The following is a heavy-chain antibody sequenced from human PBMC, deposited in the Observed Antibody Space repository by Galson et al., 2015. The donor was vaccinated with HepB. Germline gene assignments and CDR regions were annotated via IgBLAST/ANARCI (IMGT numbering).Heavy chain of an antibody. CDR2: IKQDGSEK. V-gene: IGHV3-7*01. J-gene: IGHJ4*02. CDR1: GFSVSNAW. CDR3: ARDSSYIVVPAAGDFDY. Sequence: LRLSCAVSGFSVSNAWMSWVRQAPGKGLEWVATIKQDGSEKHYVDSVKGRFTISRDNARNSLYLQMNSLRAEDTAVFYCARDSSYIVVPAAGDFDYWGQGSLVTVSS. D-gene: IGHD2-2*01.